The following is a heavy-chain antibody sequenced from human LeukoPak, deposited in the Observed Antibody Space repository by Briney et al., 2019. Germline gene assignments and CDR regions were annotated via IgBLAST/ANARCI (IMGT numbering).Heavy chain of an antibody. CDR1: GFTFSSYS. D-gene: IGHD3-3*01. V-gene: IGHV3-21*01. Sequence: GGSLRLSCAASGFTFSSYSMNWVRQAPGKGLEWVSSISSSSSYIYYADSVKGRFTISRDNAKNSLYLQMNSLRAEDTAVYYCARASYYDFWSGYDYYYMDVWGKGTTVTVSS. CDR3: ARASYYDFWSGYDYYYMDV. CDR2: ISSSSSYI. J-gene: IGHJ6*03.